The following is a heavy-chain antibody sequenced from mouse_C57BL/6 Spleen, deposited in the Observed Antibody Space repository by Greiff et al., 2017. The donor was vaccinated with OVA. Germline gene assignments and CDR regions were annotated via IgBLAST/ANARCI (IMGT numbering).Heavy chain of an antibody. CDR3: ALNTTVVAYYFDY. V-gene: IGHV1-62-3*01. J-gene: IGHJ2*01. D-gene: IGHD1-1*01. CDR2: IDPNSGGT. CDR1: GFTFTSYW. Sequence: QVQLQQPGAELVKPGASVKLSCTASGFTFTSYWMHWVQQRPGRGLEWIGRIDPNSGGTKYNEKLKSKATLTVDKPSSTAYMQLSSLTSEDSAVYYCALNTTVVAYYFDYWGKGTTLTVSS.